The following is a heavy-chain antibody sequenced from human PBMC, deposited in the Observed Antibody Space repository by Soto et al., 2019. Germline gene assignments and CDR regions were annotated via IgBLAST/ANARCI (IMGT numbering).Heavy chain of an antibody. V-gene: IGHV1-18*01. CDR2: ISAYNGNT. CDR3: ARDTMFGVVSYIGYAMDV. CDR1: GYTFTSYG. D-gene: IGHD3-3*01. J-gene: IGHJ6*02. Sequence: ASVKVSCKASGYTFTSYGISWVRQAPGQGLEWMGWISAYNGNTNYAQKLQGRVTMTTDTSTSTAYMELRSLRSDDTAVYYCARDTMFGVVSYIGYAMDVWGQGTTVNVAS.